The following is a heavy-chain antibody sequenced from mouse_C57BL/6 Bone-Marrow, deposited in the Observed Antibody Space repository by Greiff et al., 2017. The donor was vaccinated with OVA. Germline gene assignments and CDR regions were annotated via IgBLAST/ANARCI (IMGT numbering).Heavy chain of an antibody. J-gene: IGHJ2*01. Sequence: EVKLMESGGDLVKPGGSLKLSCAASGFTFSSYGMSWVRQTPDKRLEWVATISSGGSYTYYPDSVKGRFTISRDNAKNTLYLQMSSLKSEDTAMYYCARHSSYYYGFDYWGQGTTLTVSS. D-gene: IGHD1-1*01. CDR3: ARHSSYYYGFDY. CDR2: ISSGGSYT. V-gene: IGHV5-6*01. CDR1: GFTFSSYG.